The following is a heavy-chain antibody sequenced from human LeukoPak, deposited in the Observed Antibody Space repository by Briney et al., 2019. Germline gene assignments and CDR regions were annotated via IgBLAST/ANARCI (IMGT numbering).Heavy chain of an antibody. CDR3: ARVGRISTEYFQH. J-gene: IGHJ1*01. Sequence: ASVTASCTASGYTFTGYYMHWVRQAPGQGLEWMGRINPNSGGTNYAQKFQGRVTMTRDTSISTAYMELSRLRSDDTAVYYCARVGRISTEYFQHWGQGTLVTVSS. D-gene: IGHD2-15*01. CDR1: GYTFTGYY. CDR2: INPNSGGT. V-gene: IGHV1-2*06.